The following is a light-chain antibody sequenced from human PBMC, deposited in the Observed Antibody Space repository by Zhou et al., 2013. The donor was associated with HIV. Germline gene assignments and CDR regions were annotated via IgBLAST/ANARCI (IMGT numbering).Light chain of an antibody. CDR1: QGISNS. CDR3: QKYNSAPALT. Sequence: DIQLTQSPSSLSASVGDRVTITCRVSQGISNSLAWYHQKPGKVPKLLIYAASTLQSGVPSRFSGSGSGTDFTLTISSLQPEDVATYYCQKYNSAPALTFGGGTKVEIK. V-gene: IGKV1-27*01. CDR2: AAS. J-gene: IGKJ4*01.